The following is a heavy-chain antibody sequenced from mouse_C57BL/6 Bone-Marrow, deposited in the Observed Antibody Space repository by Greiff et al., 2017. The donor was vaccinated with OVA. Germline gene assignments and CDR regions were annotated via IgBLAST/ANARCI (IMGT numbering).Heavy chain of an antibody. V-gene: IGHV1-66*01. CDR3: ARYRYSNFAWFAY. Sequence: QVQLKESGPELVKPGASVKISCKASGYSFTSYYLHWVKQRPGQGLEWIGWIYPGSGNTKSNEKFKGKATLTADTSSSTAYMQLSSLTSEDSAVYYVARYRYSNFAWFAYWGQGTLVTVSA. D-gene: IGHD2-5*01. CDR2: IYPGSGNT. CDR1: GYSFTSYY. J-gene: IGHJ3*01.